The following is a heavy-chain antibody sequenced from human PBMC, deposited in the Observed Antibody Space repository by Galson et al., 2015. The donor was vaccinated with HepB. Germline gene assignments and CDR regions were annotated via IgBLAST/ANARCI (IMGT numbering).Heavy chain of an antibody. J-gene: IGHJ6*02. Sequence: QVQLQESGPGLVKPSETLSLTCTVSGGSISSGGYYWSWIRQHPGKGLEWIGYIYYSGSTYYNLSLKSRVTISVDTSKNQFSLKLSSVTAADTAVYYCARRVVLYYYGMDVWGQGTTVTVSS. V-gene: IGHV4-31*03. D-gene: IGHD3-3*01. CDR2: IYYSGST. CDR3: ARRVVLYYYGMDV. CDR1: GGSISSGGYY.